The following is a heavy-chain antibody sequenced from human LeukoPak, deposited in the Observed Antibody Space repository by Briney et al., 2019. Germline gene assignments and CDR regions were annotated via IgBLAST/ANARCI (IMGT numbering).Heavy chain of an antibody. V-gene: IGHV3-30*02. Sequence: PGGSLRLSCAASGFTFSSYGMHWVRQAPGKGLEWVAVIWYDGSNKYYADSVNGRFTISRDNSKNTLSLQMDSLRAEDTAVYYCAKDIRVWGSYRYPCLDYWGQGTLVTVSA. CDR3: AKDIRVWGSYRYPCLDY. J-gene: IGHJ4*02. D-gene: IGHD3-16*02. CDR1: GFTFSSYG. CDR2: IWYDGSNK.